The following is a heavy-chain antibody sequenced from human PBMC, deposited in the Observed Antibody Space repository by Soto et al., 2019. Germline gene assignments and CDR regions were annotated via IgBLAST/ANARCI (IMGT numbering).Heavy chain of an antibody. Sequence: PSETLSITCTVSVGSISSGDYYWSWIRQPPGKGLEWIGYIYYSGSTYYNPSLKSRVTISVDTSKNQFSLKLSSVTAADTAVYYCARAGWFGELTIDYWGTGILVTVSS. CDR3: ARAGWFGELTIDY. CDR1: VGSISSGDYY. J-gene: IGHJ4*02. CDR2: IYYSGST. V-gene: IGHV4-30-4*01. D-gene: IGHD3-10*01.